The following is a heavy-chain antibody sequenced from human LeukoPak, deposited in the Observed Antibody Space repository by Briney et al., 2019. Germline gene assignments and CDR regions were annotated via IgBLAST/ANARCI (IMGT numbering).Heavy chain of an antibody. D-gene: IGHD6-19*01. J-gene: IGHJ4*02. CDR2: IIPIFGTA. CDR1: GGTFSSYA. CDR3: ARGLSSGWTNYFDY. Sequence: SVKVSCKASGGTFSSYAMSWVRQAPRQGLEWMGGIIPIFGTANYAQKFQGRVTITADESTSTAYMELSSLRSEDTAVYYCARGLSSGWTNYFDYWGQGTQVTVSS. V-gene: IGHV1-69*13.